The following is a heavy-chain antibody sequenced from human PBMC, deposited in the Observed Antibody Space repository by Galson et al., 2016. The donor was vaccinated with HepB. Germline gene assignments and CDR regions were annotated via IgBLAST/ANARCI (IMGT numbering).Heavy chain of an antibody. CDR1: GGSIRSGGYY. J-gene: IGHJ3*02. Sequence: SETLSLTCTVSGGSIRSGGYYWSWIRQHPGKGLEWIGEIYHSGSTNYNPSLKSRVTISIDNSKNQFSLKLNSVTAADTAVYSCARRGGGFLQWPHGFDIWGQGTMVTVSS. CDR2: IYHSGST. D-gene: IGHD3-3*01. CDR3: ARRGGGFLQWPHGFDI. V-gene: IGHV4-39*07.